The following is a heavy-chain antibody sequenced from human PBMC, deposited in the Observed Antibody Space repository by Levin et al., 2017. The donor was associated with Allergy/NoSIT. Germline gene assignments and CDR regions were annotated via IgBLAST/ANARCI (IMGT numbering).Heavy chain of an antibody. CDR1: GYTFTGYY. D-gene: IGHD6-19*01. CDR2: INPNNGGT. V-gene: IGHV1-2*02. J-gene: IGHJ4*02. Sequence: ASVKVSCKASGYTFTGYYIHWVRQAPGQGLEWMGWINPNNGGTKYAQMFQGRVTMTRDTSINTAYMELSRLRSDDTALYYCAREPESSAWYGEFDYWGQGTLVTVSS. CDR3: AREPESSAWYGEFDY.